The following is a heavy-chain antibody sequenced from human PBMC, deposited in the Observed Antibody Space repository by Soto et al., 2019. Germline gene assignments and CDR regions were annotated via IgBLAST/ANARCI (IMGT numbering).Heavy chain of an antibody. V-gene: IGHV1-3*01. D-gene: IGHD1-1*01. J-gene: IGHJ3*02. Sequence: GASVKVSCKASGYTFTSYAMHWARQAPGQRLEWMGWINAGNGNTKYSQKFQGRVTMTRDTSTSTVYMELSSLRSEDTAVYYCARQVETRTPYDAFDIWGQGTMVTVSS. CDR3: ARQVETRTPYDAFDI. CDR1: GYTFTSYA. CDR2: INAGNGNT.